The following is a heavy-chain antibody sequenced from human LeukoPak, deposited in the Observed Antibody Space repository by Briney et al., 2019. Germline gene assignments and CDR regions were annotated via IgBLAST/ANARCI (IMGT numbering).Heavy chain of an antibody. CDR2: ISSSGSTV. Sequence: GGSLRLSCAASGFTFSSYGMSWVRQAPGKGLEWVSYISSSGSTVYYADSVKGRFTISRDNAKNSLYLQMNSLRAEDTAVYYCAELGITMIGGVWGKGTTVTISS. CDR1: GFTFSSYG. J-gene: IGHJ6*04. D-gene: IGHD3-10*02. V-gene: IGHV3-48*04. CDR3: AELGITMIGGV.